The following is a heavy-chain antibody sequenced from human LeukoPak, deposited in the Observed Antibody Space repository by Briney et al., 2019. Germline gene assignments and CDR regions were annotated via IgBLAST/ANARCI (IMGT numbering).Heavy chain of an antibody. CDR1: GGSISSYY. V-gene: IGHV4-59*01. D-gene: IGHD3/OR15-3a*01. Sequence: SETLSLTCTVSGGSISSYYWSWIRQPPGKGLEWIGYIYYSGSTNYNPSLKSRVTISVDTSKNQFSLKLSSVTAADTAVYYCARVPANYGFVDVWGKGTTVTVSP. J-gene: IGHJ6*04. CDR3: ARVPANYGFVDV. CDR2: IYYSGST.